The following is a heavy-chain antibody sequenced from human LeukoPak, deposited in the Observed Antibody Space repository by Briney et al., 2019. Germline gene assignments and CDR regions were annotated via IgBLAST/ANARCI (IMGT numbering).Heavy chain of an antibody. D-gene: IGHD5-18*01. J-gene: IGHJ4*02. CDR2: IIPIFGTA. CDR3: TFRYGAMVTCDY. Sequence: SVKVSCTASGGTFSSYAISWVRQAPGQGLEWMGGIIPIFGTANYAQKFQGRVTITADESTSTAYMQLSSLRSECTALYCCTFRYGAMVTCDYWGQGTLVTVSS. V-gene: IGHV1-69*01. CDR1: GGTFSSYA.